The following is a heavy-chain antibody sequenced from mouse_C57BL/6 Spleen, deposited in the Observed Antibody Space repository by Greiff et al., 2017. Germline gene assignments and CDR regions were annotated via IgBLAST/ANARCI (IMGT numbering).Heavy chain of an antibody. CDR3: ATYYYGSPLFAY. CDR1: GFPFSSYA. J-gene: IGHJ3*01. D-gene: IGHD1-1*01. Sequence: VKLVESGGGLVKPGGSLKLSCAASGFPFSSYAMSWVRQTPEKRLEWVATISDGGSYTYYHDNVHGRFTISRANARNILYLQMRHLKSEDTAIDYCATYYYGSPLFAYWGQGTLVTVSA. CDR2: ISDGGSYT. V-gene: IGHV5-4*03.